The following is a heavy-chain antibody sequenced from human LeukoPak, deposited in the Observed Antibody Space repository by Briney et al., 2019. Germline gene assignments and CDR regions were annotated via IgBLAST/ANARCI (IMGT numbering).Heavy chain of an antibody. D-gene: IGHD4-17*01. Sequence: SVKVSCKASGGTFSSYAISWVRQAPGQGLEWMGGIIPIFGTANYAQKFQGRVTITTDESTSTAYMEPSSLRSEDTAVYYCAITVTTEAWFDPWGQGTLVTVSS. CDR1: GGTFSSYA. V-gene: IGHV1-69*05. J-gene: IGHJ5*02. CDR2: IIPIFGTA. CDR3: AITVTTEAWFDP.